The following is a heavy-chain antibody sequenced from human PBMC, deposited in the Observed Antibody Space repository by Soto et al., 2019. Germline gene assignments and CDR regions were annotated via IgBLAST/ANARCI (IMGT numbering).Heavy chain of an antibody. D-gene: IGHD1-7*01. CDR1: GYSFSNSW. V-gene: IGHV5-51*01. Sequence: GESLKISCKASGYSFSNSWIAWVRQMPGKGLECMGIIYPSDSDTRYSPSFQGQVTISVDKSINTAYLQWSSLKASDTAIYFCARHGKLASTTNSIDFWGQGTLVTGSS. CDR2: IYPSDSDT. CDR3: ARHGKLASTTNSIDF. J-gene: IGHJ4*02.